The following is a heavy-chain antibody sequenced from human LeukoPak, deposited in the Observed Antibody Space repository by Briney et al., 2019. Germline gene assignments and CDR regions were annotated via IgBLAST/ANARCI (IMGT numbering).Heavy chain of an antibody. D-gene: IGHD3-16*01. CDR3: ATYTHWVAGDV. CDR1: GFIFSKSW. V-gene: IGHV3-7*01. J-gene: IGHJ6*02. CDR2: MNGDGSVK. Sequence: GGSLRLSCAASGFIFSKSWMSWVRQAPGKGLECVANMNGDGSVKDYVDSVKGRFTISRDNARQSLYLQMSDLRAEDTAVYYCATYTHWVAGDVWGQGTTVTVSS.